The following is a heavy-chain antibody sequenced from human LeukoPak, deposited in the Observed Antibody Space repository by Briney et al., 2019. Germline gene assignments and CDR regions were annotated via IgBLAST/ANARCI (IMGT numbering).Heavy chain of an antibody. V-gene: IGHV4-59*01. J-gene: IGHJ5*02. CDR3: ARSDSSGYRSWFDP. D-gene: IGHD3-22*01. Sequence: PSETLSLTCTVSGGSISSYYWSWLRQPPGKGLEWLGYIYYSGSTNYNPSLKSRVTISVDTSKNQFSLKLSSVTAADTAVYYCARSDSSGYRSWFDPWGQGTLVTVSS. CDR1: GGSISSYY. CDR2: IYYSGST.